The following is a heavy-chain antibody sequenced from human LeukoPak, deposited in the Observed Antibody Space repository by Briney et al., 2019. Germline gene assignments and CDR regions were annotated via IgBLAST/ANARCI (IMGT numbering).Heavy chain of an antibody. CDR3: ARGPDSWYGLFVYYYYYMDV. CDR1: SGSISSHY. V-gene: IGHV4-59*11. D-gene: IGHD6-13*01. J-gene: IGHJ6*03. Sequence: SETLSLTCSVSSGSISSHYWSWIRKPPGKALKWIGYIYYSGSTNYNPSLKSRVTISVATSKKQFPLRRSSVTAPATDAYCIARGPDSWYGLFVYYYYYMDVCGKETTVTVSS. CDR2: IYYSGST.